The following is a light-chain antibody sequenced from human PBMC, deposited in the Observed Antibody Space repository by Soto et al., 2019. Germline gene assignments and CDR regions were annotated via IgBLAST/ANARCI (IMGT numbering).Light chain of an antibody. V-gene: IGLV1-40*01. Sequence: QSVLTQPPSVSGAPGQXVTISCTGSSSNIGATYDVQWYQQLPGTAPKLLIYGNSNRPSGVPDRFSGSKSGTSASLAITGLQADDEADYYCQSYDSSLSAHYVFGTGTKVTVL. CDR2: GNS. CDR1: SSNIGATYD. J-gene: IGLJ1*01. CDR3: QSYDSSLSAHYV.